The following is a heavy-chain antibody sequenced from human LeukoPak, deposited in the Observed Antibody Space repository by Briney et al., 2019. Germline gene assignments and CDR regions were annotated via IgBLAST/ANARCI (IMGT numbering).Heavy chain of an antibody. CDR1: GYTFTGYY. CDR3: ARGGRHYDILTGYPDV. Sequence: ASVKVSCKAFGYTFTGYYMHWVRQAPGQGLEWMGWINPNSGGTNYAQKFQGRVTMTRDTSISTAYMELSRLRSDDTAVYYCARGGRHYDILTGYPDVWGKGTTVTVSS. J-gene: IGHJ6*04. CDR2: INPNSGGT. D-gene: IGHD3-9*01. V-gene: IGHV1-2*02.